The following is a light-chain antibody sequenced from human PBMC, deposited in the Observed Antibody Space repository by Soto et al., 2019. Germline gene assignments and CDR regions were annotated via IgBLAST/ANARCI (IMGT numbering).Light chain of an antibody. CDR3: QSYDSSLIGWV. V-gene: IGLV1-40*01. CDR2: GNS. Sequence: QSVLTQPPSVSWAPGQRVTISCTGSSSNIGAGYDVHWYQQLTGTDPKLLIYGNSTRPSGVPDRFSGSKSGTSASLAMTGLQAEDEADYNCQSYDSSLIGWVFGGGNKLTVL. CDR1: SSNIGAGYD. J-gene: IGLJ3*02.